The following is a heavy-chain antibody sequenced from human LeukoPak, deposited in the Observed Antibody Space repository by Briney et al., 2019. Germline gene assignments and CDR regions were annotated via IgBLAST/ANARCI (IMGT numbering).Heavy chain of an antibody. V-gene: IGHV1-69*04. CDR2: TIPILGIA. D-gene: IGHD3-10*01. Sequence: ASVKVSCKASGGTFSSYAISWVRQAPGQGLEWMGRTIPILGIANYAQKFQGRVTITADKSTSTAYMELSSLRSEDTAVYYCARVLPYYGSGSPRTYYYYGMDVWGQGTTVTVSS. CDR3: ARVLPYYGSGSPRTYYYYGMDV. J-gene: IGHJ6*02. CDR1: GGTFSSYA.